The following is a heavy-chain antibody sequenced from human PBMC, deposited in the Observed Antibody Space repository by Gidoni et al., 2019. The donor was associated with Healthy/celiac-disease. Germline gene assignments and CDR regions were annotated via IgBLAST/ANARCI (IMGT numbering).Heavy chain of an antibody. V-gene: IGHV3-23*01. CDR3: AKGDLNSVPDY. D-gene: IGHD2-15*01. J-gene: IGHJ4*02. Sequence: EVQLLESGGGLVQPGGSLRLPCAASGFTFSRYSISWVRQAPGKGLEWVSAISGSGGSTYYADSVKGRFTISRDNSKNTLYLQMNSLRAEDTAVYYCAKGDLNSVPDYWGQGTLVTVSS. CDR2: ISGSGGST. CDR1: GFTFSRYS.